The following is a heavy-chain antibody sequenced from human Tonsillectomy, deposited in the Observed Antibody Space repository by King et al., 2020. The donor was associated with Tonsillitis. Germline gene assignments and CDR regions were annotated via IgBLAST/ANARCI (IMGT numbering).Heavy chain of an antibody. CDR2: IYSVGRT. D-gene: IGHD1-26*01. CDR3: AREVLSGSSFDY. V-gene: IGHV3-66*01. J-gene: IGHJ4*02. Sequence: VQLVESGGGLVQPGGSLRLSCAASGFTVSSNYMSWVRQAPGKGLEWVSVIYSVGRTYYAAPVKGRFTIPRDNSNNTLYLQMNSLRAEDTAVYYCAREVLSGSSFDYWGQGTLVTVSS. CDR1: GFTVSSNY.